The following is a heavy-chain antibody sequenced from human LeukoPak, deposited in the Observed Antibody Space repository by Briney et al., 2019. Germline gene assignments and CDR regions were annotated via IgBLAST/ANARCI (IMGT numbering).Heavy chain of an antibody. CDR2: IYHSGST. J-gene: IGHJ6*03. V-gene: IGHV4-30-2*01. Sequence: PSETLSLTFTVSGGSNSSGGYYWSWIRQPPGTGLEWIVYIYHSGSTYYNPSLKSRVTISVDRSKNQFSLKLSSVTAADTAVYYCARETDELEWLLLSPSDYYYMDVWGKGTTVTVSS. D-gene: IGHD3-3*01. CDR3: ARETDELEWLLLSPSDYYYMDV. CDR1: GGSNSSGGYY.